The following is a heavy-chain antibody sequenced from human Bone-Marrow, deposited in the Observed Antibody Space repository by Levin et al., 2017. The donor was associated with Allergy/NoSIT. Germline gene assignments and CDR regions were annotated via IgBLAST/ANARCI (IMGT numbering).Heavy chain of an antibody. V-gene: IGHV3-30*18. CDR2: ISYDGTNK. Sequence: AGGSLRLSCAASGFTFSSYGMHWVRQAPGKGLEWVALISYDGTNKYYADSVKGRFTISRDNSKNTLYVQMNRLRAEDTAVYYCTKDSRERWLGESYYYYYGMDVWGQGTTVTVSS. CDR1: GFTFSSYG. J-gene: IGHJ6*02. D-gene: IGHD5-12*01. CDR3: TKDSRERWLGESYYYYYGMDV.